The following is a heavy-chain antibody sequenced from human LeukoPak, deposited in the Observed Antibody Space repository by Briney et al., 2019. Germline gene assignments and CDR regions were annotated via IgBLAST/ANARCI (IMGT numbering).Heavy chain of an antibody. Sequence: SSETLSLTCTVSGGSISSYYWSWIRQPPGKGLEWIGEINHSGSTNYNPSLKSRVTISVDTSKNQFTLKLSSVTAADTAVYYCATGGGSSSSVDYWGQGTLVTVSS. CDR2: INHSGST. V-gene: IGHV4-34*01. J-gene: IGHJ4*02. D-gene: IGHD6-6*01. CDR1: GGSISSYY. CDR3: ATGGGSSSSVDY.